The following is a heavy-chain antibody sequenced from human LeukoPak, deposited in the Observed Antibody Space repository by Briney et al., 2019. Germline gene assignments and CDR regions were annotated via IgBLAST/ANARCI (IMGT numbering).Heavy chain of an antibody. Sequence: ASVKVSCKASGYTFRTYDINWVRQATGQGLEWMGWMNPNSGNTGYAQKFQGRVTLTRNTSISTAYMELSSLRSEDTAVYYCARDRAGGWFDPWGQGTLDIVSS. D-gene: IGHD3-10*01. CDR1: GYTFRTYD. CDR2: MNPNSGNT. V-gene: IGHV1-8*01. J-gene: IGHJ5*02. CDR3: ARDRAGGWFDP.